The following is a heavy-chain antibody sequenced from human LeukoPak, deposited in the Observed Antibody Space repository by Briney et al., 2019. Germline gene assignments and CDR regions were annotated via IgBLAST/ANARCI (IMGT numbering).Heavy chain of an antibody. J-gene: IGHJ5*02. Sequence: SETLSLTCTVFGGSFIGEDFYWGWIRQPPGKGLEWIGSLYYSGSTYYNSCLKRLVTISGDTPKNQFSLSLPSVRAADTAVYYCARDCCGYRSWFDPWSQGTPVTVSS. CDR1: GGSFIGEDFY. CDR3: ARDCCGYRSWFDP. V-gene: IGHV4-39*07. D-gene: IGHD6-25*01. CDR2: LYYSGST.